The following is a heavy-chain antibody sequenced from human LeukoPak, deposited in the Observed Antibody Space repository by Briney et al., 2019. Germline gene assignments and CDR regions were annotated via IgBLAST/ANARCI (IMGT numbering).Heavy chain of an antibody. CDR1: GFTFSSYG. CDR3: AKEGGYCSSTSCQNYYYYYMDV. V-gene: IGHV3-30*02. D-gene: IGHD2-2*03. Sequence: GGSLRLSCAASGFTFSSYGMHWVRQAPGKGLEWVAFIRYDGSNKYYADSVKGRFTISRDNSKNTLYLQMNSLRAEDTAVYYCAKEGGYCSSTSCQNYYYYYMDVWGKGTTVTVSS. CDR2: IRYDGSNK. J-gene: IGHJ6*03.